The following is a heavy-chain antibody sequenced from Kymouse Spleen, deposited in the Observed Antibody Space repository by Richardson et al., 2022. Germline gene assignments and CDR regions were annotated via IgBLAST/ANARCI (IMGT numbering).Heavy chain of an antibody. D-gene: IGHD3-10*01. CDR3: ARKKVRAFDI. J-gene: IGHJ3*02. CDR2: IYYSGST. V-gene: IGHV4-59*01. Sequence: QVQLQESGPGLVKPSETLSLTCTVSGGSISSYYWSWIRQPPGKGLEWIGYIYYSGSTNYNPSLKSRVTISVDTSKNQFSLKLSSVTAADTAVYYCARKKVRAFDIWGQGTMVTVSS. CDR1: GGSISSYY.